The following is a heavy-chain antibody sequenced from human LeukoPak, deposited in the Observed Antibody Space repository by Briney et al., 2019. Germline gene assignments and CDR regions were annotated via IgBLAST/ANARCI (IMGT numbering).Heavy chain of an antibody. J-gene: IGHJ4*02. CDR1: GCTFTSYD. Sequence: ASVKVSCKASGCTFTSYDINWVREATGQGLEWMGWMNPNSGNTGYALKFQGRVTLTRNTSINTAYMELSRLRSDDTAVYLCARDVGEYCSSKACYASDHWGQGTLVTVSS. D-gene: IGHD2-2*01. V-gene: IGHV1-8*03. CDR2: MNPNSGNT. CDR3: ARDVGEYCSSKACYASDH.